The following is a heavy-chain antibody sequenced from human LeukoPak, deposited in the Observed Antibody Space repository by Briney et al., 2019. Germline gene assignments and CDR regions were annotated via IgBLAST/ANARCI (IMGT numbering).Heavy chain of an antibody. CDR1: GGSISSSSYY. J-gene: IGHJ4*02. V-gene: IGHV4-61*05. D-gene: IGHD1-1*01. CDR3: ARHGMARHYFDY. Sequence: SETLSLTCTVSGGSISSSSYYWGWIRQPPGKGLEWIGYIYYSGSTNYNPSLKSRVTISVDTSKNQFSLKLSSVTAADTAVYYCARHGMARHYFDYWGQGTLVTVSS. CDR2: IYYSGST.